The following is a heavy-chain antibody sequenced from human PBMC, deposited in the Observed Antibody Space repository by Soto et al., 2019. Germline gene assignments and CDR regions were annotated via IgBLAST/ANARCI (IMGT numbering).Heavy chain of an antibody. J-gene: IGHJ6*02. Sequence: QVQLVESGGGVVQPGRSLRLSCAASGFTFSSYGMHWVRQAPGKGLEWVAVIWYDGSNKYYADSVKGRFTISRDNSKNTLSLQMNRLRAEDTAMYYCAKDGSSSWYYYYGMDVWGQGTTVTVSS. CDR2: IWYDGSNK. CDR1: GFTFSSYG. V-gene: IGHV3-33*06. D-gene: IGHD6-13*01. CDR3: AKDGSSSWYYYYGMDV.